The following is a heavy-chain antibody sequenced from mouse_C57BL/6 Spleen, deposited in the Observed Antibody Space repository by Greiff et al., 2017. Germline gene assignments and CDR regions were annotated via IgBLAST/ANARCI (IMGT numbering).Heavy chain of an antibody. J-gene: IGHJ4*01. CDR2: IYPRSGNT. CDR3: ARRSNRYAMDY. V-gene: IGHV1-81*01. Sequence: VQLQQSGPELVKPGASVKISCKASGYTFTSYGISWVKQRTGQGLEWIGEIYPRSGNTYYNEKFKGKATLTADKSSSTAYMELRSLTSEDSAVYFCARRSNRYAMDYWGQGTSVTVSS. D-gene: IGHD2-5*01. CDR1: GYTFTSYG.